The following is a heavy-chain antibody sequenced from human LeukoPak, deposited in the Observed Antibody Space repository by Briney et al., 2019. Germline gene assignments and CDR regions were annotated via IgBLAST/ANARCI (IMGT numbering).Heavy chain of an antibody. J-gene: IGHJ6*02. Sequence: SETLSLTCAVYGGSFSGYYWSWIRQPPGKGLEWIGEINHSGSTNYNPSLKSRVTISVDTSKNQFSLKLSSVTAAGTAVYYCARLRITIFGVVLASDYYYYGMDVWGQGTTVTVSS. D-gene: IGHD3-3*01. CDR3: ARLRITIFGVVLASDYYYYGMDV. CDR1: GGSFSGYY. CDR2: INHSGST. V-gene: IGHV4-34*01.